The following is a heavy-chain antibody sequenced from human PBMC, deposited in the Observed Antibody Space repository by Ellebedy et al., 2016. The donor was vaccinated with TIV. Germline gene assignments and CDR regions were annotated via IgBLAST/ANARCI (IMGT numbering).Heavy chain of an antibody. CDR3: ARADVYGSGTFYN. CDR1: DGTFGSYG. J-gene: IGHJ4*02. D-gene: IGHD3-10*01. V-gene: IGHV1-69*13. Sequence: AASVKVSCKASDGTFGSYGISWVRQAPGQGLEWLGGIIPMFATSDNAQQFQDRITLTADELTRTVFMELNSLRPDDTAVYDCARADVYGSGTFYNWGPGTLVTVSS. CDR2: IIPMFATS.